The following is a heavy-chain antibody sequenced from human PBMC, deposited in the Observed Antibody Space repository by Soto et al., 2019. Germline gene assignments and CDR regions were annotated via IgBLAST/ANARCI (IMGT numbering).Heavy chain of an antibody. CDR2: ISYDGSNK. CDR3: ARDHRVQDPHYYYYYGMDV. Sequence: VGSLRLSCAASGFTFSSYAMHWVRQAPGKGLEWVAVISYDGSNKYYADSVKGRLTISRDNSKNTLYLQMNSLRAEDTAVYYCARDHRVQDPHYYYYYGMDVWGQGTTVTVSS. CDR1: GFTFSSYA. J-gene: IGHJ6*02. V-gene: IGHV3-30-3*01.